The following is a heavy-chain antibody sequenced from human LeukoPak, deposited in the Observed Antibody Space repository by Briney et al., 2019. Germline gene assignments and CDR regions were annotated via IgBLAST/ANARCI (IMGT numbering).Heavy chain of an antibody. CDR1: GYTFTSYY. CDR3: ARESLPAATYYYYYMDV. CDR2: INPSGGST. V-gene: IGHV1-46*01. D-gene: IGHD2-2*01. Sequence: ASVKVSCKASGYTFTSYYMHWVRQAPGQGLEWMGIINPSGGSTSYAQKFQGRVTMTRDMSTSTAYMELSSLRSEDTAVYYCARESLPAATYYYYYMDVWGKGTTVTISS. J-gene: IGHJ6*03.